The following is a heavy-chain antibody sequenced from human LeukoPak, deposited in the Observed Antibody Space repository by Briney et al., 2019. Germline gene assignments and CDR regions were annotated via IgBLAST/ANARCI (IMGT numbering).Heavy chain of an antibody. CDR1: GGSISSYY. D-gene: IGHD3-22*01. Sequence: PSETLSLTCTVSGGSISSYYWSWIRQPPGKGLEWIGYIYYSGSTSYNPSLKSRVTISVETSKNQFSLKLSSVTAADTAVYYCASGDSSSYYHSFDYWGQGTLVTVSS. J-gene: IGHJ4*02. CDR3: ASGDSSSYYHSFDY. V-gene: IGHV4-59*01. CDR2: IYYSGST.